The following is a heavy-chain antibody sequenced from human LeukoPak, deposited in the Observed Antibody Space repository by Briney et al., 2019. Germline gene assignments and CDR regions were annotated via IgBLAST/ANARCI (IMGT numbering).Heavy chain of an antibody. Sequence: ASVKVSCKASGGTFSSYAISWVRQAPGQGLEWMGWISAYNGYTNYAQKLQGRVTMTTDTSTSTAYMELRSLRSDDTAVYYCARGTIVGAAAVWGQGTMVTVSS. V-gene: IGHV1-18*01. J-gene: IGHJ3*01. CDR3: ARGTIVGAAAV. D-gene: IGHD1-26*01. CDR1: GGTFSSYA. CDR2: ISAYNGYT.